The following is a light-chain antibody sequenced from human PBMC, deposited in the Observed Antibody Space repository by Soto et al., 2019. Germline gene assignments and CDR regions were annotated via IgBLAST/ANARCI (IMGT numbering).Light chain of an antibody. Sequence: DIQMTHSPSTLSASLGDIVTITVRASQSISSWLAWYQQKPGKAPKLLIYDASSLESGVPSRFSGSGSGTEFTLTISSLQPDDFATYYCQQFNSYSPGAFGQGTKVDI. CDR3: QQFNSYSPGA. CDR2: DAS. CDR1: QSISSW. J-gene: IGKJ1*01. V-gene: IGKV1-5*01.